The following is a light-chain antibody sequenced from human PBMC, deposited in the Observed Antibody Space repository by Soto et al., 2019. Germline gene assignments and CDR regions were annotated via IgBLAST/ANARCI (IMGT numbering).Light chain of an antibody. V-gene: IGKV3-15*01. CDR3: QQYNNWPRT. CDR1: QSISDK. Sequence: EIVMTQSPATLSVSPGERATLSCRASQSISDKLVWYQQKPGQAPRLLIYGASARATAIPARFSGSGSGTEFTLTISSLQSEDFAVYYCQQYNNWPRTFGQGTKVEIK. CDR2: GAS. J-gene: IGKJ1*01.